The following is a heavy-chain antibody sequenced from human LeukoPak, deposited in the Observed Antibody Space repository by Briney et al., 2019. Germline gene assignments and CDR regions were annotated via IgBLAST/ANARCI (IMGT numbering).Heavy chain of an antibody. CDR1: GFTFSSYV. J-gene: IGHJ4*02. CDR2: IRGSGGST. CDR3: AQRVNSYYFDY. Sequence: GGSLRLSCAASGFTFSSYVMSWVRQAPGKGLEWVSAIRGSGGSTYYADSVKGRFTISRDDSQNTLYLQMNSLRAEDTAVYYCAQRVNSYYFDYWGQGTLVTVSS. V-gene: IGHV3-23*01. D-gene: IGHD4-23*01.